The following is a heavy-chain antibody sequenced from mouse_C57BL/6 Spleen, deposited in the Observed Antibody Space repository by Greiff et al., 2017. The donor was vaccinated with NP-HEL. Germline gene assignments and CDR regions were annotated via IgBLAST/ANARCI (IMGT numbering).Heavy chain of an antibody. CDR1: GFTFSSYA. Sequence: EVKLMESGGGLVRPGGSLKLSCAASGFTFSSYAMSWVRQTPEKRLEWVATISDGGSYTYYPDNVKGRFTISRDNAKNNLYLQMSHLKSEDTAMYYCARDYDYDEYYFDYWGQGTTLTVSS. CDR2: ISDGGSYT. D-gene: IGHD2-4*01. CDR3: ARDYDYDEYYFDY. V-gene: IGHV5-4*01. J-gene: IGHJ2*01.